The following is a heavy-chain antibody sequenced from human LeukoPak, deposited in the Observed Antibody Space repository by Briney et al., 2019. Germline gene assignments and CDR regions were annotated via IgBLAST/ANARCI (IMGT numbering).Heavy chain of an antibody. Sequence: SETLSLTCAVYGGAFSGYYWSWIRQPPGKGPGLIGEINHSGSTNYNPSLKSRVTISVDTSKNQFSLKLSSVTAADTAVYYCARDRNLRKLYYFDYWGQGTLVTVSS. J-gene: IGHJ4*02. CDR3: ARDRNLRKLYYFDY. D-gene: IGHD5-12*01. V-gene: IGHV4-34*01. CDR2: INHSGST. CDR1: GGAFSGYY.